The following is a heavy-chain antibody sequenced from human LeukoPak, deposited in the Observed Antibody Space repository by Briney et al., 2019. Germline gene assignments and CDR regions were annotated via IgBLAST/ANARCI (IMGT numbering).Heavy chain of an antibody. J-gene: IGHJ4*02. Sequence: SETLSLTCIVSGGSITSSSYYWGWIRQPPGKGLEWIGSISYSGNTYYNPSLKSRVTISVDRSKNQFSLNLSSVTAADTARYYCARVGSSGYWHYFDYWGQGALVTVSS. CDR2: ISYSGNT. D-gene: IGHD3-22*01. CDR1: GGSITSSSYY. V-gene: IGHV4-39*07. CDR3: ARVGSSGYWHYFDY.